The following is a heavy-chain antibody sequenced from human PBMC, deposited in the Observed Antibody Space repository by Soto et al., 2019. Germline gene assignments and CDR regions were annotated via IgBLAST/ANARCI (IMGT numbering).Heavy chain of an antibody. J-gene: IGHJ6*02. CDR3: ARRRRASYGYAAYYYYGMDV. CDR1: GYTFTSYG. Sequence: ASVKVSCKASGYTFTSYGISWVRQAPGQGLEWMGWISAYNGNTNYAQKLQGRVTMTTDTSTSRAYMELRSLRSDDTAVYYCARRRRASYGYAAYYYYGMDVWGQGTTVTVSS. V-gene: IGHV1-18*04. D-gene: IGHD5-18*01. CDR2: ISAYNGNT.